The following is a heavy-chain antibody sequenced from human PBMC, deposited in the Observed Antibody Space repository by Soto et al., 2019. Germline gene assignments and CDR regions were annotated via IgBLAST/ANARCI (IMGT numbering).Heavy chain of an antibody. Sequence: ASVKVSCKASGYTFTSYDINWVRQATGQGLEWMGWMNPNSGNTGYAQKFQGRVTMTRNTSISTAYMELSSLRSEDTAVYYCAPSEGGLGGLNWFDPWGQGTPVTVSS. CDR3: APSEGGLGGLNWFDP. V-gene: IGHV1-8*01. CDR2: MNPNSGNT. CDR1: GYTFTSYD. J-gene: IGHJ5*02. D-gene: IGHD2-15*01.